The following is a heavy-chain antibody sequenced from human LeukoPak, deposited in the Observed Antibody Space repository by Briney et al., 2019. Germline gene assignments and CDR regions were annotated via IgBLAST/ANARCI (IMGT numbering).Heavy chain of an antibody. V-gene: IGHV4-4*07. CDR3: ARVGSGSYFGAFDI. D-gene: IGHD1-26*01. J-gene: IGHJ3*02. CDR1: GGSISSYY. CDR2: IYTSGST. Sequence: PSETLSLTCTVSGGSISSYYWSWIRQPAGKGLEWIGRIYTSGSTKYNPSLKSRVTMSVDTSKNQFSLKLSSVTAADTAVYYCARVGSGSYFGAFDIWGQGTMVTVSS.